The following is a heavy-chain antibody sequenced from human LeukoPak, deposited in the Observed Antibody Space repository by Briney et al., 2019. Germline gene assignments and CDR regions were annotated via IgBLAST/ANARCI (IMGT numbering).Heavy chain of an antibody. J-gene: IGHJ3*02. Sequence: GGSLRLSCAASGFTVDDYAMHWVRQAPGKGLEWVSGISWNSGSIGYADSVKGRFTISRDNAKNSLYLQMNSLRAEDTALYYCAKANIAAAGTSAFDIWGQGTMVTVSS. CDR1: GFTVDDYA. V-gene: IGHV3-9*01. CDR2: ISWNSGSI. CDR3: AKANIAAAGTSAFDI. D-gene: IGHD6-13*01.